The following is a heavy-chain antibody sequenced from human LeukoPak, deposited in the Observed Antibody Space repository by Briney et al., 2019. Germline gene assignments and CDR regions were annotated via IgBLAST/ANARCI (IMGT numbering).Heavy chain of an antibody. V-gene: IGHV3-23*01. J-gene: IGHJ1*01. Sequence: GALRLSCAASGFTFSSYAMSWVRQAPGKGLEWDSSISGVGTYYADSVKGRFSISRDNYKNTLYLQMSSLRAEDTAVYYCARDPNGNYVGAFDFQRWGQGTLVTVSS. CDR1: GFTFSSYA. CDR2: ISGVGT. D-gene: IGHD4-17*01. CDR3: ARDPNGNYVGAFDFQR.